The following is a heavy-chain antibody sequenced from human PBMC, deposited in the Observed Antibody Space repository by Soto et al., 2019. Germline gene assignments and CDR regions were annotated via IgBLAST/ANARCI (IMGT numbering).Heavy chain of an antibody. J-gene: IGHJ5*02. V-gene: IGHV4-34*01. CDR1: GGSFSGYY. D-gene: IGHD6-19*01. Sequence: PSETLSLTCAVYGGSFSGYYWSWIRQPPGKGLEWIGEINHSGSTNYNPSLKSRVTISVDTSKNQFSLKLSSVTAADTAAYYCARALLYSSGWYLWFDPWGQGTLVTVSS. CDR3: ARALLYSSGWYLWFDP. CDR2: INHSGST.